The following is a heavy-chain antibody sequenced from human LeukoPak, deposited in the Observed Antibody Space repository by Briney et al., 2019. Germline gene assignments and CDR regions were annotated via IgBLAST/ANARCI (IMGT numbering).Heavy chain of an antibody. D-gene: IGHD1-26*01. J-gene: IGHJ3*02. CDR1: GFTFSSYW. V-gene: IGHV3-74*01. CDR2: INSDGNRV. Sequence: PGGSLRLSCAASGFTFSSYWMHWVRQAPGKGLVRVSRINSDGNRVIYADSVKGRFTISRDNAKNTLYLQMNSLRVEDTAVYYCARGGSPPEALGDAFDIWGQGTMVTVSS. CDR3: ARGGSPPEALGDAFDI.